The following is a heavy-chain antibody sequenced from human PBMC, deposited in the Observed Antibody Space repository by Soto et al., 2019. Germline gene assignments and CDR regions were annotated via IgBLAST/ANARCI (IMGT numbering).Heavy chain of an antibody. V-gene: IGHV4-39*01. CDR2: IYYSGST. D-gene: IGHD3-9*01. CDR1: GGSITSSNDY. CDR3: ARPFLTGYTSYFDP. Sequence: SETLSLTCTVSGGSITSSNDYWGWIRQPPGKGLEWIGSIYYSGSTYYNPSLRSRVTISVDTSKNQFSLKLSSVTAADTAVYYCARPFLTGYTSYFDPWGQGTLVTVSS. J-gene: IGHJ5*02.